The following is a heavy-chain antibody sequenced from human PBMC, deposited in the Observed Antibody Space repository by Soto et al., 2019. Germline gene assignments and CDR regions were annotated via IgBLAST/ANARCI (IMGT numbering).Heavy chain of an antibody. CDR1: GITFSSYS. D-gene: IGHD1-26*01. Sequence: VGSLRLSCAASGITFSSYSMNWVRQAPGRGLEWISYISSRSKTIYYTDSVEGRFTIPRDNAKDSLFLQMNRLRDEDTAVYYCAREDIVGTRSFDYWGQGTLVTVSS. CDR2: ISSRSKTI. J-gene: IGHJ4*02. CDR3: AREDIVGTRSFDY. V-gene: IGHV3-48*02.